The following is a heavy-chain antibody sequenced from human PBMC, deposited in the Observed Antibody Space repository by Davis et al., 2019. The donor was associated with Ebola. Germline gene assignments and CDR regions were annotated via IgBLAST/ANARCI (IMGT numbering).Heavy chain of an antibody. CDR2: ISWNTNVT. V-gene: IGHV3-9*01. CDR1: GFSFSSHG. J-gene: IGHJ4*02. D-gene: IGHD6-13*01. Sequence: SLKISCAASGFSFSSHGMHWVRQAPGKGLEWISGISWNTNVTGYADSVRGRFTISRDNAKNSVFLQMNSLRVEDAALYYCAKGRGGSIAASLNYWGQGTVVIVSS. CDR3: AKGRGGSIAASLNY.